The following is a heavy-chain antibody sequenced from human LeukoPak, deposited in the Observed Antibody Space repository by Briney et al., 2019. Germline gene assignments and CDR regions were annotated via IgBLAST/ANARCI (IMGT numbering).Heavy chain of an antibody. Sequence: GGSLRLSCAASGFTFSSFAMSWVRQAPGKGLEWVSVISGSGGNTYYAASVKGRFTISRDNSKSTLYLQMNSLRAEDTAVYYCAKLERPYYYYGMDVWGQGTTVTVSS. CDR2: ISGSGGNT. CDR3: AKLERPYYYYGMDV. CDR1: GFTFSSFA. V-gene: IGHV3-23*01. J-gene: IGHJ6*02. D-gene: IGHD1-1*01.